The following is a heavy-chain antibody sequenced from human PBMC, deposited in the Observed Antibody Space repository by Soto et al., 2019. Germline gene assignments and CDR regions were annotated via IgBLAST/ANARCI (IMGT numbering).Heavy chain of an antibody. CDR1: GGSLSSYY. V-gene: IGHV4-4*07. J-gene: IGHJ4*02. CDR2: ISTSGST. D-gene: IGHD2-2*01. Sequence: QVQLQESGPGLVKPSETLSLTCTVSGGSLSSYYWSWIRQPAGKGLEWIGRISTSGSTNYNPALRSRVTVAVDTSENQVSLRLSSVTAADSAVYYCARGSCSSISCYGFDHWGQGTLVTVSS. CDR3: ARGSCSSISCYGFDH.